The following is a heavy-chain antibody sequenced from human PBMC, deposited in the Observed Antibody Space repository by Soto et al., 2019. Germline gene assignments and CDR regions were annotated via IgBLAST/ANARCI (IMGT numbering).Heavy chain of an antibody. CDR2: IYSTGST. D-gene: IGHD2-2*01. CDR3: ARQSLPNNWFDP. V-gene: IGHV4-39*01. J-gene: IGHJ5*02. Sequence: SETLSLTCTVSGGSIIGSTYYWGWIRQAPGKGLEWIGSIYSTGSTYYNPSLKSRVTVSVDTTKNQFSLKLNSVTAADTAVYYCARQSLPNNWFDPWGQGTLVTVSS. CDR1: GGSIIGSTYY.